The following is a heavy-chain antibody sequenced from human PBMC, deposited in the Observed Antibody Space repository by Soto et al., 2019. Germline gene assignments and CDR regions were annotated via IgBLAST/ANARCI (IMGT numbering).Heavy chain of an antibody. CDR3: AREGEVCGGRCWTYIWFAP. Sequence: QVHLVQSGAEVREPGASVKVSCTASGYTFTSYPLHWVRQAPGQRLEWMGMLNVGNGNTDYSHNFQGRVTFTRYTFASRAYLELSSLTSEDTAVYYCAREGEVCGGRCWTYIWFAPWGQVTLVSVSS. J-gene: IGHJ5*02. D-gene: IGHD2-15*01. V-gene: IGHV1-3*01. CDR1: GYTFTSYP. CDR2: LNVGNGNT.